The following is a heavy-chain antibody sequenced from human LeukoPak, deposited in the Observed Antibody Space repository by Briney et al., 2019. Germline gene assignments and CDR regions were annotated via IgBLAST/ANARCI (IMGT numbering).Heavy chain of an antibody. CDR3: AKSSGGSYYYCYMDV. CDR1: GFTFSSYG. J-gene: IGHJ6*03. CDR2: ISGSGGST. Sequence: GGTLRLSCAASGFTFSSYGMSWVRQAPGKGLEWVSAISGSGGSTYYADSVKGRFTISRDNSKNTLYLQMNSLRAEDTAVYYCAKSSGGSYYYCYMDVWGKGTTVTISS. V-gene: IGHV3-23*01. D-gene: IGHD4-23*01.